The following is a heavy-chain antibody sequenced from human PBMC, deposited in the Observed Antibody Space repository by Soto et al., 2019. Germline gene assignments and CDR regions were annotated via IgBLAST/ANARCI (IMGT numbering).Heavy chain of an antibody. CDR2: MNPDSGHT. Sequence: QVQLVQSGAEVKKPGASVKVSCKASGYTFTSYDINWVRQATGQGPEWMGWMNPDSGHTGYARKFRDRISMTRNTSITTAYMELTSLRSDDTASYYCASGRVLYSSSTYFDPWGRGTLVTVSS. CDR3: ASGRVLYSSSTYFDP. J-gene: IGHJ5*02. CDR1: GYTFTSYD. V-gene: IGHV1-8*01. D-gene: IGHD6-6*01.